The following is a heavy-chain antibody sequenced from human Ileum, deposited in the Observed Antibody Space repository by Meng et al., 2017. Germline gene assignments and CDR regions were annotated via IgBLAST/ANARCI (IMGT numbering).Heavy chain of an antibody. CDR2: INPNSGAT. V-gene: IGHV1-2*06. Sequence: ASVKVSCKTSGYIFNEYYIHWVRQAPGQGLEWIGRINPNSGATNYAQQFQDRVALTMDTSLSTAYMELTSLRSDDTAIYYCARSEVVTAVDYWGQGTLVTVSS. D-gene: IGHD2-21*02. CDR1: GYIFNEYY. J-gene: IGHJ4*02. CDR3: ARSEVVTAVDY.